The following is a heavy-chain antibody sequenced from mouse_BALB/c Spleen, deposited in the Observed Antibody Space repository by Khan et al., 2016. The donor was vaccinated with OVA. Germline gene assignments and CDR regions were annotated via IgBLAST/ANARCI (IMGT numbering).Heavy chain of an antibody. CDR1: GYSITSGYG. D-gene: IGHD1-1*01. CDR2: ISYSGTT. CDR3: ARQNYYGYAMDY. Sequence: EVQLQESGPSLVKPSQSLSLTCTVTGYSITSGYGWNWIRQFPGNKLEWMGYISYSGTTSYNPSLKSRISITRDTSKNQFFLQLNSVTSEDTATYYCARQNYYGYAMDYWGQGTSVTVSS. J-gene: IGHJ4*01. V-gene: IGHV3-2*02.